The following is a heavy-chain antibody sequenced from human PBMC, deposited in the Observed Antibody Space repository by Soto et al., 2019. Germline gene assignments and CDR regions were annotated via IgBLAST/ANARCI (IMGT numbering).Heavy chain of an antibody. Sequence: ASVKVSCKASGYTFAGYYMHWVRQAPGQGLEWMGWINPNNGGTNYAQKFQGRVTVTRDTSTSTDYMELSRLTPDDTAVYFCARSLAEGYCIINGWYTRPLDCMDVWGQGTTVTVSS. D-gene: IGHD2-2*02. CDR1: GYTFAGYY. J-gene: IGHJ6*02. CDR3: ARSLAEGYCIINGWYTRPLDCMDV. V-gene: IGHV1-2*02. CDR2: INPNNGGT.